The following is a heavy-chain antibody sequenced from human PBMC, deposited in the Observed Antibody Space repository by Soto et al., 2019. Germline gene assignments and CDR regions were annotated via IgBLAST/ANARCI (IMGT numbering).Heavy chain of an antibody. CDR2: ISAYNGNT. V-gene: IGHV1-18*01. D-gene: IGHD3-3*01. CDR1: GYTFTSYG. Sequence: GASVKVSCKASGYTFTSYGISWVRQAPGQGLEWMGWISAYNGNTNYAQKLRGRVTMTTDTSTSTAYMELRSLRSDDTAVYYCARDMMPGTYYDFWSGYCAFDYWGQGTLVTVSS. CDR3: ARDMMPGTYYDFWSGYCAFDY. J-gene: IGHJ4*02.